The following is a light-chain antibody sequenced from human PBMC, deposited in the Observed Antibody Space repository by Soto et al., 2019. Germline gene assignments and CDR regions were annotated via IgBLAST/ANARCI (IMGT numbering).Light chain of an antibody. V-gene: IGKV3-15*01. J-gene: IGKJ4*01. CDR2: AAS. Sequence: EIVMTQSPATLSVSPGERATLSCRASQSDSTNLAWYQQKPGQAPRLLIYAASVRATGIPARFSGSGSGTEFTLTISSLQSEDFAVYYCQQYDERPPNLSLGGGTKVEIK. CDR1: QSDSTN. CDR3: QQYDERPPNLS.